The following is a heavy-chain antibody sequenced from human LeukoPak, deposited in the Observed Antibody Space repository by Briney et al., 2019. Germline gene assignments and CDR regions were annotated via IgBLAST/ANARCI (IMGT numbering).Heavy chain of an antibody. J-gene: IGHJ4*02. CDR2: INHSGST. CDR3: ARGWRTFVVVPAAMSYYFDY. D-gene: IGHD2-2*01. CDR1: GGSFSGYY. V-gene: IGHV4-34*01. Sequence: PSETLSLTCAVYGGSFSGYYWSWIRQPPGKGLEWIGEINHSGSTNYNPFLKSRVTISVDTSKNQFSLKLSSVTAADTAVYYCARGWRTFVVVPAAMSYYFDYWGQGTLVTVSS.